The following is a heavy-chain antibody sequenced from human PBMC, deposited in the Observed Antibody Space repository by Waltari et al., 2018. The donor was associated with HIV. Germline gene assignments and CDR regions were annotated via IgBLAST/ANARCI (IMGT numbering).Heavy chain of an antibody. CDR3: ARAPMTTVTSRGFDI. V-gene: IGHV1-18*01. J-gene: IGHJ3*02. Sequence: QVQLVQSGAEVKKPGASLKVSCKASGYSFTRYGISWVRQAPVHGLEWIGRIHVYNHNTKQTQKLQERFNITTDSPTSTAYMELRSLRSDDTAVYYCARAPMTTVTSRGFDIWGQGTRVIVSS. D-gene: IGHD4-17*01. CDR2: IHVYNHNT. CDR1: GYSFTRYG.